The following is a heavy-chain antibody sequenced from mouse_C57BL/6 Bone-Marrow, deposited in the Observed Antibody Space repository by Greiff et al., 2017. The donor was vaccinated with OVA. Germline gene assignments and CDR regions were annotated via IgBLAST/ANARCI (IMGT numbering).Heavy chain of an antibody. CDR1: GFNIKDDY. CDR2: IDPENGDT. CDR3: TTCMITYYFDY. J-gene: IGHJ2*01. Sequence: VQLQQSGAELVRPGASVKLSCTASGFNIKDDYMHWVKQRPEQGLEWIGWIDPENGDTEYASKFQGKATITADTSSNTAYLQLSSLTSEDTAVYYCTTCMITYYFDYWGQGTTLTVSS. D-gene: IGHD2-4*01. V-gene: IGHV14-4*01.